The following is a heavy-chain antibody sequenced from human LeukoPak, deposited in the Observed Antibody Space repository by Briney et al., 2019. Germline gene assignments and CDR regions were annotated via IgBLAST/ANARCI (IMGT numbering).Heavy chain of an antibody. CDR1: GYTFTSYA. D-gene: IGHD3-9*01. J-gene: IGHJ6*02. CDR3: ATDLFITYGMDV. Sequence: ASVKVSCKASGYTFTSYAMHWVRQAPGKGLEWMGCFDPEDGETIYAQKFQGRVTMTEDTSTDTAYMELSSLRSEDTAVYYCATDLFITYGMDVWGQGTTVTVSS. CDR2: FDPEDGET. V-gene: IGHV1-24*01.